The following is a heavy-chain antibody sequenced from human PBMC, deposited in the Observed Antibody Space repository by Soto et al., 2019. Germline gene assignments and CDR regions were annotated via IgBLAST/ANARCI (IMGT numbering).Heavy chain of an antibody. CDR1: GGTSSSYA. D-gene: IGHD4-4*01. J-gene: IGHJ4*02. Sequence: QVQVVQSGAEVKKPGSSVRVSCKASGGTSSSYAITWMRQAPGQGLEWMGGIIPILDTTDYAQKFQGRVTFTADESTSTVCMELSSLTSEDTAVYYCASGGTTVNRRFDFWGQGTLVTVSS. V-gene: IGHV1-69*01. CDR3: ASGGTTVNRRFDF. CDR2: IIPILDTT.